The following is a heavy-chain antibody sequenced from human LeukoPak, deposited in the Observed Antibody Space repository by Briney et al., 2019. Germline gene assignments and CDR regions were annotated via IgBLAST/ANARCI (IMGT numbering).Heavy chain of an antibody. CDR1: GFAVSNNY. Sequence: GGSLRLSCAASGFAVSNNYMSWVRQAPGKGLEWVSVIYGGGSTYYADSVNGRFTISRHNSKNTLFLQMNSLRTEDTAVYYCARAYDSSGYWPEYFHHWGQGTLVTVSS. D-gene: IGHD3-22*01. CDR2: IYGGGST. V-gene: IGHV3-53*04. J-gene: IGHJ1*01. CDR3: ARAYDSSGYWPEYFHH.